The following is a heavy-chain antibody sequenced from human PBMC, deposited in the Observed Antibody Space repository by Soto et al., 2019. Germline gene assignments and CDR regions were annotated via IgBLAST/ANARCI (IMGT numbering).Heavy chain of an antibody. D-gene: IGHD3-22*01. CDR1: GFTFSSYA. CDR3: AKAYYYDSSGLDAFDI. CDR2: ISGSGGST. Sequence: GGSLRLSCAASGFTFSSYAMSWVHQAPGKGLEWVSAISGSGGSTYYADSVKGRFTISRDNSKNTLYLQMNSLRAEDTAVYYCAKAYYYDSSGLDAFDIWGQGTMVTVSS. V-gene: IGHV3-23*01. J-gene: IGHJ3*02.